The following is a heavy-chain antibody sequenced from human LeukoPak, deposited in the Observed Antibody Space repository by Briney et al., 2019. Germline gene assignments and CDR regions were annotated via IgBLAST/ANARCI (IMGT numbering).Heavy chain of an antibody. J-gene: IGHJ4*02. CDR3: ARGRLWNIDY. CDR2: INRDGSST. V-gene: IGHV3-74*01. Sequence: PGGSLRLSCAASGFTFSSYWMHWVRQAPGKGLVWVSRINRDGSSTTYADSVKGRVTISRDNTKNTVYLHMNSLRAEDTAVYYCARGRLWNIDYWGQGTLVTVSS. D-gene: IGHD1/OR15-1a*01. CDR1: GFTFSSYW.